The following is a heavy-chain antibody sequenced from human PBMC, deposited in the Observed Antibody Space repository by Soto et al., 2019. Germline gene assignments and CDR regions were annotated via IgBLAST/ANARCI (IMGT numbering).Heavy chain of an antibody. D-gene: IGHD3-22*01. CDR3: ARWIVVVPNY. CDR1: GGSFSGYY. Sequence: QVQLQQWGAGLLKPSETLSLTCAVYGGSFSGYYWSWIRQPPGKGLEWIGEINHSGSTNYNPSLKSRVTISVDTSKNQFALKLSSVTAADTAVYYCARWIVVVPNYWGQGTLVTVSS. V-gene: IGHV4-34*01. CDR2: INHSGST. J-gene: IGHJ4*02.